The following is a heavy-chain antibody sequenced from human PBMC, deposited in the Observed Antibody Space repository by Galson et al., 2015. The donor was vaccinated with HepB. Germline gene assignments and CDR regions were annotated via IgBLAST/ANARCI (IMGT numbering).Heavy chain of an antibody. D-gene: IGHD6-13*01. J-gene: IGHJ4*02. Sequence: SVKVSCKASGYTFTTYAMNWVRQAPGQGLEWMGWISTNTGNPTCAQGFTGRFVFSLDTSVSTAYLQISSLKAEDTAMYYCSRLSTSSWYSPSDYWGQGTLVTVSS. CDR3: SRLSTSSWYSPSDY. V-gene: IGHV7-4-1*02. CDR1: GYTFTTYA. CDR2: ISTNTGNP.